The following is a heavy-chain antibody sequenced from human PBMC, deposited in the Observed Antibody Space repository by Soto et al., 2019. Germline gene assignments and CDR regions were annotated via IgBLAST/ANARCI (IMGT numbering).Heavy chain of an antibody. J-gene: IGHJ5*02. V-gene: IGHV4-34*01. CDR1: GGSFSGYY. Sequence: SETLSLTSAVYGGSFSGYYWNWIRQPPGKGLEWIGEIDHGGYTNYNPSLKGRVTISVDTSKNQFSLRLTSVTAADTAVYYCARVRDWFDPWGQGTLVTVSS. CDR2: IDHGGYT. D-gene: IGHD3-3*01. CDR3: ARVRDWFDP.